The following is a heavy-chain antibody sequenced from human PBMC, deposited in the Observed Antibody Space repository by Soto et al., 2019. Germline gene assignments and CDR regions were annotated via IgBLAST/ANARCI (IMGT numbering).Heavy chain of an antibody. CDR2: IIPVFRSA. CDR3: ARRYCASDNCPLFYYFVDL. CDR1: GGPFNKFA. V-gene: IGHV1-69*13. D-gene: IGHD2-21*02. J-gene: IGHJ6*02. Sequence: GASVKVSCKASGGPFNKFAFSWVRQAPGQGFEWMGGIIPVFRSANYAQRFRGRITITADEYTSTVYLYLNDLRSDDTAVYYCARRYCASDNCPLFYYFVDLWGLGTTVTVS.